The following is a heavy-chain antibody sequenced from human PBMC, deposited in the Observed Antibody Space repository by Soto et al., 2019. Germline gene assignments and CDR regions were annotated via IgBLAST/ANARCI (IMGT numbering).Heavy chain of an antibody. CDR3: ARLGSIAARGYYYYGMDV. CDR1: GYSFTSYW. Sequence: PGESLKISCKGSGYSFTSYWISWVRQMPGKGLEWMGRIDPSDSYTNYSPSFQGHVTISADKSISTAYLQWSSLKASDTAMYYCARLGSIAARGYYYYGMDVWGQGTTVTV. V-gene: IGHV5-10-1*01. D-gene: IGHD6-6*01. CDR2: IDPSDSYT. J-gene: IGHJ6*02.